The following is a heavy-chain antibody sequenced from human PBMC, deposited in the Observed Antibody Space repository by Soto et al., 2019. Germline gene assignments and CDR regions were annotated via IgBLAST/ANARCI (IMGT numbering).Heavy chain of an antibody. Sequence: GGSLRLSCAASGFTFSSYGMHWVRQAPGKGLEWVAILSYDGSYKYYADSVKGRFTISRDNSKNTLYLQMNSLRAEDTAVYYCAKEARYDASGYVWSFDSWGQGTLVTVSS. V-gene: IGHV3-30*18. D-gene: IGHD3-22*01. CDR3: AKEARYDASGYVWSFDS. J-gene: IGHJ4*02. CDR2: LSYDGSYK. CDR1: GFTFSSYG.